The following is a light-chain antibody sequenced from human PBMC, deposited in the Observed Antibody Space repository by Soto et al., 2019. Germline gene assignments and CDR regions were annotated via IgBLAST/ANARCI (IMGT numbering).Light chain of an antibody. CDR3: SSFSSSSTPYV. Sequence: QSVLTQPASVSGSPGQSITISCTGTSTDVGGYKYVSWYQQHPGTAPKLMIFEVNGRPSGASDRFSGSKSGNTASLTIPGLQPEDEADYYCSSFSSSSTPYVFGTGTKVAVL. J-gene: IGLJ1*01. CDR1: STDVGGYKY. CDR2: EVN. V-gene: IGLV2-14*01.